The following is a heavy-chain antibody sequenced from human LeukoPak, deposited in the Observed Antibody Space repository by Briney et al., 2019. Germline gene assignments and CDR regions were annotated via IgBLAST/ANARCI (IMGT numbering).Heavy chain of an antibody. Sequence: QPGGSLRLSCAASGFTFSSFEMNWVRQAPGKGLEWVSYISTSGSTQYYADSVKGRFTISRDNAKNSLFLQMNSLRAEDTAVYYFARADYPDYWGQGTLVTVSS. CDR1: GFTFSSFE. V-gene: IGHV3-48*03. CDR3: ARADYPDY. CDR2: ISTSGSTQ. D-gene: IGHD4/OR15-4a*01. J-gene: IGHJ4*02.